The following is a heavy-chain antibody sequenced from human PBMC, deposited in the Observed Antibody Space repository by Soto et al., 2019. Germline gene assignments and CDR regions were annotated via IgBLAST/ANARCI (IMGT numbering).Heavy chain of an antibody. D-gene: IGHD1-26*01. CDR3: AKRGGAGSDY. CDR2: VNEDGSEK. Sequence: GGALRLSCAASVLTFSNFYMSWVRQAQGKGLEWVANVNEDGSEKYYVDSVKGRFTVSRDNARNSLYLQMNSLRAEDTAVYYCAKRGGAGSDYWGQGTLVTVSS. V-gene: IGHV3-7*03. CDR1: VLTFSNFY. J-gene: IGHJ4*02.